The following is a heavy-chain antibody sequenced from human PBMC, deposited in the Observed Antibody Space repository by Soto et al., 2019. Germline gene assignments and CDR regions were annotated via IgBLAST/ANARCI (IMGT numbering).Heavy chain of an antibody. CDR1: GGSISSSSYY. Sequence: SETLSLTCTVSGGSISSSSYYWGWIRQPPGKGLEWIGSISNSESAYYNPSLRSRVTISVDTSRNHFSLKLNSVTAADTAVYFCARGHGGITVFGAPGHFDFWGQGTVVTVSS. D-gene: IGHD3-3*01. CDR3: ARGHGGITVFGAPGHFDF. J-gene: IGHJ4*02. V-gene: IGHV4-39*02. CDR2: ISNSESA.